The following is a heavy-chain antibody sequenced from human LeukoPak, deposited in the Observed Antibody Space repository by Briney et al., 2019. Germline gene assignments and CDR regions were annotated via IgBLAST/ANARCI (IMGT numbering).Heavy chain of an antibody. V-gene: IGHV4-59*01. J-gene: IGHJ4*02. D-gene: IGHD6-6*01. CDR1: GGSISSYY. CDR2: IYYSGST. CDR3: ARDLDKARFLI. Sequence: SETLSLTCTVSGGSISSYYWSWIRQPPGKGLEGIGYIYYSGSTNYNPSLKSRVTISVDTSKNQFSLKLSSVTAADTAVYYCARDLDKARFLIWGQGTLVTVSS.